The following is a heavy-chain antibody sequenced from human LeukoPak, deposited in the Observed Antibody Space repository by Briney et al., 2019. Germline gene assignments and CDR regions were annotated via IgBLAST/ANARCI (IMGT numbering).Heavy chain of an antibody. CDR3: ATVRGASGSRWYFDY. D-gene: IGHD6-13*01. J-gene: IGHJ4*02. CDR2: IQYDGSYQ. CDR1: GFIFSNYG. Sequence: PGGSLRLSCAASGFIFSNYGMDWVRQAPGKGLEWVAIIQYDGSYQLYAESVKGRFTVSRDNSKNRLYLQMNSLRAEDTAVYYCATVRGASGSRWYFDYWGQGTLVTVSS. V-gene: IGHV3-30*02.